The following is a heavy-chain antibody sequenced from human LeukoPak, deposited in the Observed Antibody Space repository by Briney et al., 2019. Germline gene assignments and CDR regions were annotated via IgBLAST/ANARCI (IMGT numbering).Heavy chain of an antibody. D-gene: IGHD3-3*01. CDR1: GGTFSSYA. V-gene: IGHV1-69*13. J-gene: IGHJ3*02. CDR2: IIPIFGTA. Sequence: SVKVSCKASGGTFSSYAISWVRQAPGQGLEWTGGIIPIFGTANYAQKFQGRVTITADESTSTAHMELSSLRSEDTAVYYCARGGVVIINDAFDIWGQGTMVTVSS. CDR3: ARGGVVIINDAFDI.